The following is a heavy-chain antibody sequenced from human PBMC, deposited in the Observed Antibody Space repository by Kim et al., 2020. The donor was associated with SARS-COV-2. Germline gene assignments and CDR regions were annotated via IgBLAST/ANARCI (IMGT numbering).Heavy chain of an antibody. J-gene: IGHJ4*02. Sequence: YNPSLKSRVSISVDTSNKQFSLNLRSVAAADTAVYYCVVGYCSGGNCYEFWGQGTLVTVSS. D-gene: IGHD2-15*01. CDR3: VVGYCSGGNCYEF. V-gene: IGHV4-34*01.